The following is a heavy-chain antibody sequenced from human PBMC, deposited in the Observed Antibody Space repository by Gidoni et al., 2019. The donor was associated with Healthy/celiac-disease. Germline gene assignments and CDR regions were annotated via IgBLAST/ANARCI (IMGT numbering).Heavy chain of an antibody. CDR3: AKDRGYCSGGSCEAFYYFDY. CDR2: ISGSGGST. J-gene: IGHJ4*02. CDR1: GFTFSSYA. D-gene: IGHD2-15*01. Sequence: EVQLLESGGGLVQPGGSLRLSCAASGFTFSSYAMSWVRQAPGKGLEWVSAISGSGGSTYYADSVKGRFTISRDNSKNTLYLQMNSLRAEDTAVYYCAKDRGYCSGGSCEAFYYFDYWGQGTLVTVSS. V-gene: IGHV3-23*01.